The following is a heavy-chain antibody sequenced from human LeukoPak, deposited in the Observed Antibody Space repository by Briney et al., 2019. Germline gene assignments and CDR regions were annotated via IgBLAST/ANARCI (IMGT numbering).Heavy chain of an antibody. CDR2: INPSGDST. J-gene: IGHJ3*02. D-gene: IGHD3-22*01. V-gene: IGHV1-46*01. CDR1: GDTFTSYY. Sequence: ASVKVSCKASGDTFTSYYMHWVRQAPGQGLEWMGIINPSGDSTSSAQTFQGRVTMTRDMSTSTVYMELRSLRSDDTAVYYCARTMVSMIVVVITNDAFDIWGQGTMVTVSS. CDR3: ARTMVSMIVVVITNDAFDI.